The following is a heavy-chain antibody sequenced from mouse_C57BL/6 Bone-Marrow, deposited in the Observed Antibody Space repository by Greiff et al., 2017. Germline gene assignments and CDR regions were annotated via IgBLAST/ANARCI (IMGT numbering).Heavy chain of an antibody. CDR3: ARSGPLGRSFDY. J-gene: IGHJ2*01. CDR2: IYPTSGRT. CDR1: GYTFTSYW. Sequence: QVQLQQPGAELVKPGASVKMSCKASGYTFTSYWITWVKQRPGQGLEWIGDIYPTSGRTNYNEKFKGKAILTVDTSSNTADMQLSSLTSEDSAVFYCARSGPLGRSFDYWGQGTTLTVSS. D-gene: IGHD4-1*01. V-gene: IGHV1-55*01.